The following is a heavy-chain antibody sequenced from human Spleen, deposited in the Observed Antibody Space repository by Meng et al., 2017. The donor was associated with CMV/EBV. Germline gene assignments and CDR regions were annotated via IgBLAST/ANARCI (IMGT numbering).Heavy chain of an antibody. D-gene: IGHD4-23*01. CDR3: ARELGDDYGGKRTDY. CDR2: IHPNSGGT. V-gene: IGHV1-2*02. Sequence: SGYTFTGYYMHWVRQAPGQGLEWMGWIHPNSGGTNYAQKFQGRVTVTRDTSISTAYMDLSRLRSDDTAVYYCARELGDDYGGKRTDYWGQGTLVTVSS. J-gene: IGHJ4*02. CDR1: GYTFTGYY.